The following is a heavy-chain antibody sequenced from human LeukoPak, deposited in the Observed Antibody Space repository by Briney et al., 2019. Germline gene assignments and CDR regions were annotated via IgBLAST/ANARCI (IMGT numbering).Heavy chain of an antibody. CDR2: ISSSGSTI. J-gene: IGHJ6*04. CDR1: GDSFSSVDYY. D-gene: IGHD3-10*02. V-gene: IGHV3-11*04. CDR3: AELGITVIGGV. Sequence: LSLTCTVSGDSFSSVDYYWGWIRQPPGKGLEWVSYISSSGSTIYYADSVKGRFTISRDNAKNSLYLQMNSLRAEDTAVYYYAELGITVIGGVWGKGTTVTISS.